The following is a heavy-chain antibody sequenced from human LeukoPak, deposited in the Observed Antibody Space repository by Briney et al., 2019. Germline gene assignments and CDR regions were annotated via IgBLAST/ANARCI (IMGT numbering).Heavy chain of an antibody. Sequence: PGGSLRLSCAASGFTFSSYWMSWVRQAPGKGLEWVANIKQDGSEKYYVDSVKGRFTISRDNAKNSLYLQMNSLRAEDTAVYYCARGSNYYDSGKGWFDPWGQGTLVTVSS. CDR2: IKQDGSEK. CDR3: ARGSNYYDSGKGWFDP. V-gene: IGHV3-7*01. D-gene: IGHD3-10*01. J-gene: IGHJ5*02. CDR1: GFTFSSYW.